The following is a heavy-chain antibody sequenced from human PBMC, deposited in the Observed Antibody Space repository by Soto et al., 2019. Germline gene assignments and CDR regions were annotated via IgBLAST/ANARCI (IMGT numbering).Heavy chain of an antibody. J-gene: IGHJ4*02. CDR1: GGSITSSGYY. CDR2: TSNSGST. CDR3: ARGGGSTKVDY. Sequence: QVQLQESGPGLVKPSQTLSLTCTVSGGSITSSGYYWSWIRQHPGEGLEWIGFTSNSGSTAYNPSLKNRLTISVDTSSNQFSLNLKSVTAADTAVYYCARGGGSTKVDYWGQGTLVTVSP. V-gene: IGHV4-31*03. D-gene: IGHD2-2*01.